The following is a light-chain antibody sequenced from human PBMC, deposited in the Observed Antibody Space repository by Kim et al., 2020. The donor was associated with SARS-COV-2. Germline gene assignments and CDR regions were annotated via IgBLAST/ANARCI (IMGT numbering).Light chain of an antibody. V-gene: IGLV3-19*01. CDR3: QSRDSSGNHVV. CDR1: SLRNYY. J-gene: IGLJ3*02. CDR2: GKN. Sequence: SSELTQDPAVSVALGQTVRITCQGDSLRNYYASWYQHRPGQAPVLVIYGKNNRPSGIPDRFSGSSSGNTASLTITGAQAEDETDYYCQSRDSSGNHVVFGGGTQLTVL.